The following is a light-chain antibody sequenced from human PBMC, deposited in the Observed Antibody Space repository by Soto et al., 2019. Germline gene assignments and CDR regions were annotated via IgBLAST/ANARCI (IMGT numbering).Light chain of an antibody. CDR1: QSVSSN. CDR2: VQS. J-gene: IGKJ4*01. CDR3: QQYNNWPPLT. Sequence: EIVMTQSPATLSVSPGERATLSCRASQSVSSNLAWYQQKPGQAPRLLIYVQSTRATGIPARFIGSGSGTEFTLTISSLQSEDFAVYYCQQYNNWPPLTFGGGTKVEIK. V-gene: IGKV3-15*01.